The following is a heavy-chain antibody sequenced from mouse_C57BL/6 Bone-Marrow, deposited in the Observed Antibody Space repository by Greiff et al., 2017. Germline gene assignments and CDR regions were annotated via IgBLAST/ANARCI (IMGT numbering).Heavy chain of an antibody. Sequence: QVQLKESGAELARPGASVKMSCKASGYTFTSYTMHWVKQRPGQGLEWIGNINPSNGGTNYNEKFKSKATLTVDKSSSTAYMQLSSLTSEDSAVYYCARGGADGYYPAWFAYWGQGTLVTVSA. CDR1: GYTFTSYT. J-gene: IGHJ3*01. D-gene: IGHD2-3*01. V-gene: IGHV1-53*01. CDR2: INPSNGGT. CDR3: ARGGADGYYPAWFAY.